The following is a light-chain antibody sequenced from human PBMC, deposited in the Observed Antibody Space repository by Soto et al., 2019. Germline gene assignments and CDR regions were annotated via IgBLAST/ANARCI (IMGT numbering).Light chain of an antibody. V-gene: IGKV1-5*01. CDR1: QSISTR. CDR2: DAS. CDR3: QQYNTYPWT. Sequence: DIQMTQSTSTLSASVGDRVTITCRASQSISTRLAWYQQKSGKAPPLLICDASTLESGVSSRFSGSGSGTEFTLTISSLQAADFATYYCQQYNTYPWTFGQGTKVDI. J-gene: IGKJ1*01.